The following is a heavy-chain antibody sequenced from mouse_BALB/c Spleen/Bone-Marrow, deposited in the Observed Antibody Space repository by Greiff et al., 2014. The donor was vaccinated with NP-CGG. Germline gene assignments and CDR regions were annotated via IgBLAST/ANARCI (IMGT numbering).Heavy chain of an antibody. CDR3: TRVTTNWYFDV. D-gene: IGHD1-1*01. CDR1: GYSFTGYF. CDR2: INPYNGDT. J-gene: IGHJ1*01. V-gene: IGHV1-20*02. Sequence: EVQLVESGPELVKPGASVKISCKASGYSFTGYFMNWVMQSHGKGLEWIGRINPYNGDTFYNQKFKDKATLTEDKSSSTAHIELRSLASEDSAVYYCTRVTTNWYFDVWGAGTTVTVSS.